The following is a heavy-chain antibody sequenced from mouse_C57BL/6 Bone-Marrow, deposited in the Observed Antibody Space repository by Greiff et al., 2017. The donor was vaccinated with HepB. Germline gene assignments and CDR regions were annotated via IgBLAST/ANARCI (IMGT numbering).Heavy chain of an antibody. V-gene: IGHV5-6*01. J-gene: IGHJ4*01. D-gene: IGHD1-1*01. Sequence: EVQGVESGGDLVKPGGSLKLSCAASGFTFSSYGMSWVRQTPDKRLEWVATISSGGSYTYYPDSVKGRFTISRDNAKNTLYLQMSSRQSEDTAMYYCARHYYGSSSYAMDYWGQGTSVTVSS. CDR2: ISSGGSYT. CDR1: GFTFSSYG. CDR3: ARHYYGSSSYAMDY.